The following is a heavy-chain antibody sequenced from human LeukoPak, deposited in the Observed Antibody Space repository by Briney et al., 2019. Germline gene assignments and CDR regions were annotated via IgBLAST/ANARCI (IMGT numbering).Heavy chain of an antibody. D-gene: IGHD3-10*01. J-gene: IGHJ4*02. CDR1: GFTFSSYG. Sequence: GGSLRLSCAASGFTFSSYGMHWVRQAPGKGLEWVAVISYDGSNKYYADSVKGRFTISRDNSKNTLYLQMNSLRAEDTAVYYCAKDLVRKLWFGELFDYWGQGTLVTVSS. V-gene: IGHV3-30*18. CDR3: AKDLVRKLWFGELFDY. CDR2: ISYDGSNK.